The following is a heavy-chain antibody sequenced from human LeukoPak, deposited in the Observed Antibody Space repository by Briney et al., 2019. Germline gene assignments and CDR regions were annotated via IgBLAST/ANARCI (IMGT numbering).Heavy chain of an antibody. D-gene: IGHD4/OR15-4a*01. CDR2: IYYAGST. J-gene: IGHJ2*01. V-gene: IGHV4-39*02. CDR1: GDSISSSSYY. CDR3: ARGRRIVVLPGRGYFDL. Sequence: SETLSLTCNVSGDSISSSSYYWSWLRVPPGKGLEWIGSIYYAGSTYYNPSLKSRVTLSVDTSTNHFSLNIKTVTAADTAVYYCARGRRIVVLPGRGYFDLWGRGTLVTVSS.